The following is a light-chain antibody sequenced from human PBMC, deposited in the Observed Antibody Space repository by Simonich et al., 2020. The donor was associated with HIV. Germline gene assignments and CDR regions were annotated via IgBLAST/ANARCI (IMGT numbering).Light chain of an antibody. V-gene: IGKV4-1*01. CDR3: QQYYSTPPLYT. Sequence: DIVMTQSPDSLAVSLGERATINCKSSQSVLYSSNNKNYLAWYQQKPGQPPSLLIYCASTRESGVPDRFSGSGSGTDFTLTISSLQAEDVAVYYCQQYYSTPPLYTFGQGTKLEIK. CDR2: CAS. CDR1: QSVLYSSNNKNY. J-gene: IGKJ2*01.